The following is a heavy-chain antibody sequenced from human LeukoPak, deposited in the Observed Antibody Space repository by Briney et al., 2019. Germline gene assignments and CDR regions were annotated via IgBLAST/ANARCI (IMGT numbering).Heavy chain of an antibody. J-gene: IGHJ4*02. Sequence: ASVKVSCKASGGTFSSYAISWVRQAPGQGLEWMGGIIPIFGTANYAQKFQGRVTITADESTSTAYMELSSLRSEDTAVYYCARAQTSIAARPLDYWGQGTLVTVSS. CDR2: IIPIFGTA. D-gene: IGHD6-6*01. CDR3: ARAQTSIAARPLDY. CDR1: GGTFSSYA. V-gene: IGHV1-69*13.